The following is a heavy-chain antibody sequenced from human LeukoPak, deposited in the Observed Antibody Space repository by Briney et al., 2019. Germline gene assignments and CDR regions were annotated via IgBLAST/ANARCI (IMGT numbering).Heavy chain of an antibody. D-gene: IGHD3-9*01. Sequence: GASVKVSCKASGGTFSSYAISWVRQAPGQGLEWMGRIIPILGIANYAQKFQGRVTITADESTSTAYMELSSLRSEDTAVYYCARVAYDILTGTPYYYYMDVRGKGTTVTVSS. J-gene: IGHJ6*03. CDR1: GGTFSSYA. CDR3: ARVAYDILTGTPYYYYMDV. CDR2: IIPILGIA. V-gene: IGHV1-69*04.